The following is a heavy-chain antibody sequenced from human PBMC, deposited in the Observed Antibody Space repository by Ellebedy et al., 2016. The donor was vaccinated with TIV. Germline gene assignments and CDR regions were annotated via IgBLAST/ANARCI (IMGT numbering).Heavy chain of an antibody. CDR3: ARHFGWGSPHYLDH. CDR2: NYHRGIT. CDR1: GGSIGSYY. J-gene: IGHJ4*02. D-gene: IGHD3-3*01. Sequence: MPSETLSLTCTVPGGSIGSYYWSWIRQPPGKGLEWIGHNYHRGITNYNPSLKRRVTMSLDTSKNQFSLNLTSVTSVDTAVYYCARHFGWGSPHYLDHWGQGILVTVSS. V-gene: IGHV4-59*01.